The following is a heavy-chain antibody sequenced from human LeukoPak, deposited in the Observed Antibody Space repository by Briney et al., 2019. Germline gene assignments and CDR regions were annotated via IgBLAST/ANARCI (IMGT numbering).Heavy chain of an antibody. CDR2: IRSKAYRGTT. D-gene: IGHD5-18*01. CDR3: TRGPIQLWMHNAMDV. Sequence: PGGSLTLSCITSGFTFGDHAMSWVRQAPGKGLEWVGFIRSKAYRGTTEYAASVKDRFIISRDDSRSIAYLQMNSLRTEDTALYYCTRGPIQLWMHNAMDVWGQGTMVTVSS. CDR1: GFTFGDHA. V-gene: IGHV3-49*04. J-gene: IGHJ6*02.